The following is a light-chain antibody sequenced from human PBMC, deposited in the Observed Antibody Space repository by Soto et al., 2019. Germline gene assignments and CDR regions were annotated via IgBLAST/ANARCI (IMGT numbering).Light chain of an antibody. Sequence: VMTQSPATLSVSPGERATLSCRASQSVSSNLAWYQQKPGQAPRLLMYGASTRATGIPARFSGSGSGTEFTLTISSLQSEDFATYYCQQLNSYPRTFGQGTKVDIK. CDR1: QSVSSN. CDR2: GAS. J-gene: IGKJ1*01. V-gene: IGKV3-15*01. CDR3: QQLNSYPRT.